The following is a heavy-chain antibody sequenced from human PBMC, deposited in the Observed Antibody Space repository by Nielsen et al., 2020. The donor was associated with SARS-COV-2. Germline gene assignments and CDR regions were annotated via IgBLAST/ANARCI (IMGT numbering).Heavy chain of an antibody. V-gene: IGHV4-39*01. Sequence: SETLSLTCTVSGGSISSSSYYWGWIRQPPGKGLEWIGSIYYSGSTYYNPSLKSRVTISVDTSKNQFFLKLSSVTAADTAVYYCARHRFQSVAGFYYYYYYMDVWGKGTTVTVSS. J-gene: IGHJ6*03. CDR2: IYYSGST. D-gene: IGHD6-19*01. CDR1: GGSISSSSYY. CDR3: ARHRFQSVAGFYYYYYYMDV.